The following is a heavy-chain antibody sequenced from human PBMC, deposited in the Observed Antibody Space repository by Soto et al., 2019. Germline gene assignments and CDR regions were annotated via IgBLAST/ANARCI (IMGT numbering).Heavy chain of an antibody. CDR1: GGSFSGYY. J-gene: IGHJ4*02. CDR3: ARGLRAWGLRPKGFDY. V-gene: IGHV4-34*01. CDR2: INHSGST. D-gene: IGHD4-17*01. Sequence: QVQLQQWGAGLLKPSETLSLTCAVYGGSFSGYYWSWIRQPPGKGLEWIGEINHSGSTNYNPSLKSRVTISVDTSKNQFSLKLSSVTAADTAVYYCARGLRAWGLRPKGFDYWGQGTLVTVSS.